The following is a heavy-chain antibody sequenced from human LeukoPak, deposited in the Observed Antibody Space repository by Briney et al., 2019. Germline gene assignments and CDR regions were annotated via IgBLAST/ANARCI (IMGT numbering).Heavy chain of an antibody. CDR1: GFTFSSYS. V-gene: IGHV3-21*01. Sequence: PGGSLRLSCAASGFTFSSYSMNWVRQAPGKGLEWVSSIGSSSAYIYYADSVKGRFTLSRDNAKNSLYLQMNSLRAEDTAVYYCTRGGTYDPSDYWGQGTLVTVSS. CDR3: TRGGTYDPSDY. J-gene: IGHJ4*02. D-gene: IGHD5-12*01. CDR2: IGSSSAYI.